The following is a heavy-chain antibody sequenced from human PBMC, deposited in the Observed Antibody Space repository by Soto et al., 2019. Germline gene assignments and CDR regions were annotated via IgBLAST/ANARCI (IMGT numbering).Heavy chain of an antibody. CDR2: IYYSGST. CDR3: ARDPVASGYYGMDV. CDR1: GGSISSGDYY. Sequence: SETLSLTCTVSGGSISSGDYYWSWIRQPPGKGLEWIGYIYYSGSTYYNPSLKSRVTISVDTSKNQFSLKLSSVTAADTAVYYCARDPVASGYYGMDVWGQGTTVTVSS. J-gene: IGHJ6*02. V-gene: IGHV4-30-4*01.